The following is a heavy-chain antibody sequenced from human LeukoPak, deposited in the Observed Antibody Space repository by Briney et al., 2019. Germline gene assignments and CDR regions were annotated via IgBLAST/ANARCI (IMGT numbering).Heavy chain of an antibody. J-gene: IGHJ4*02. CDR1: GGAITGYY. D-gene: IGHD6-13*01. CDR3: ARGYSTSWTYYFDY. V-gene: IGHV4-59*01. Sequence: PSESLSLTCTVSGGAITGYYWGWIRQPPGKGLDWIGHLHYGGSTNYNPSLKSRVTISVDTSKNHLSLKLSSVTAADTAVYYCARGYSTSWTYYFDYWGQGALVTVSS. CDR2: LHYGGST.